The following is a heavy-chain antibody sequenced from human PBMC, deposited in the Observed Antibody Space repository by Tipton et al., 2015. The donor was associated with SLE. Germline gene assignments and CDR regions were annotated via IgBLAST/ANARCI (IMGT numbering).Heavy chain of an antibody. V-gene: IGHV1-3*01. Sequence: QSGAEVKKPGASVKVSCKASGYTFSHYLMHWVRQGPGQRLEWMGWINGEYGNTEYSQNFQGRVTITRDTSANTAYMELSSLTSADTALYYCARGPLRFLEWPEGLYYYMDVWGKGTTVTVSS. CDR3: ARGPLRFLEWPEGLYYYMDV. CDR2: INGEYGNT. CDR1: GYTFSHYL. J-gene: IGHJ6*03. D-gene: IGHD3-3*01.